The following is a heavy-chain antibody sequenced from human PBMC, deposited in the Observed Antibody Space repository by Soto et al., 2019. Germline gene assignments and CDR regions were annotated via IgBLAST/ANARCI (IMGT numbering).Heavy chain of an antibody. CDR3: ARAGTMIVVVITTGRNWFDP. V-gene: IGHV4-34*01. D-gene: IGHD3-22*01. CDR2: INHSGST. J-gene: IGHJ5*02. CDR1: GGPFSGYY. Sequence: SETLSLTCAVYGGPFSGYYWSWIRQPPGKGLEWIGEINHSGSTNYNPSLKSRVTISVDTSKNQFSLKLSSVTAADTAVYYCARAGTMIVVVITTGRNWFDPWGQGTLVTVSS.